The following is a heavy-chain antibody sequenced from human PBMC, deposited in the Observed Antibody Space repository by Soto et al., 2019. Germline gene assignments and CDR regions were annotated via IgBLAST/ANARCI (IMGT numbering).Heavy chain of an antibody. CDR2: IYYSGST. CDR3: ARARMVRGIIYYYGMDV. CDR1: GGSISSDGNY. V-gene: IGHV4-31*03. Sequence: QVQLQESGPGLVKSSQTLSLTCTVSGGSISSDGNYWSWIRQHPGKGLEWIGYIYYSGSTNYNTSPKSRVTISVATSKNQFSLKLNSVTAADTAVYYCARARMVRGIIYYYGMDVWGQGTTVTVSS. D-gene: IGHD3-10*01. J-gene: IGHJ6*02.